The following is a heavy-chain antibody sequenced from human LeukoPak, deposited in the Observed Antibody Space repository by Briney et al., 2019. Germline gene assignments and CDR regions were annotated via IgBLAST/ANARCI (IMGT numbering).Heavy chain of an antibody. J-gene: IGHJ3*02. D-gene: IGHD6-19*01. CDR2: ISSSGSTI. CDR1: GFTFSSYE. Sequence: GGSLRLSCAASGFTFSSYEMNWVRQAPGKGLEWVSYISSSGSTIYYADSVKGRFTISRDNAKNSLYLQMNSLRAEDTAVYYCARGGYSSGWYSPPDAFDIWGQGTMVTVPS. V-gene: IGHV3-48*03. CDR3: ARGGYSSGWYSPPDAFDI.